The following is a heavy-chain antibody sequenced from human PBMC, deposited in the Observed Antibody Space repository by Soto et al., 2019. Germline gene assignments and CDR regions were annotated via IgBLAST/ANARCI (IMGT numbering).Heavy chain of an antibody. CDR3: AAAPYYDFWSGSPPMDV. D-gene: IGHD3-3*01. Sequence: SVKVSCKASGFTFTSSAMQWVRQARGQRLEWIGWIVVGSGNTNYAQKFQERVTITRDMSTSTAYMELSSLRSEDTAVYYCAAAPYYDFWSGSPPMDVWGKGTTVTVSS. CDR2: IVVGSGNT. J-gene: IGHJ6*04. CDR1: GFTFTSSA. V-gene: IGHV1-58*02.